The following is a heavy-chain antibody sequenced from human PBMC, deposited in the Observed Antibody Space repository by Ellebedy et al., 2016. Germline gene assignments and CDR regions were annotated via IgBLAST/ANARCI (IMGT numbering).Heavy chain of an antibody. J-gene: IGHJ6*02. CDR1: GFNFNIYS. CDR2: ISSTSSLI. V-gene: IGHV3-48*04. Sequence: ESLKISCAASGFNFNIYSFNWVRQAPGKGLEWVSYISSTSSLIHYADSVKGRFTISRDNAKNLLFLQMNSLRAENTAVYYCARADLDVWGQGTTVTVSS. CDR3: ARADLDV.